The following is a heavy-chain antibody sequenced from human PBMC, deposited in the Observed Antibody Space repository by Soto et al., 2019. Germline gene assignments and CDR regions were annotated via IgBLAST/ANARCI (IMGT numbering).Heavy chain of an antibody. D-gene: IGHD3-16*02. CDR1: GYTFTGYY. CDR3: ASSMITFGGVIDNWFDP. J-gene: IGHJ5*02. Sequence: ASVKVSCKASGYTFTGYYMHWVRQAPGQGLEWMGWINPNCGGTNYAQKFQGRVTMTRDTSISTAYMELSRLRSDDTAVYYCASSMITFGGVIDNWFDPWGQGTLVTVSS. CDR2: INPNCGGT. V-gene: IGHV1-2*02.